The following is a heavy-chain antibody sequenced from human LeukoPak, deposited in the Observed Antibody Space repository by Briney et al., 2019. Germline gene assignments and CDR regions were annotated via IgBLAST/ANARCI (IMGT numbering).Heavy chain of an antibody. CDR3: ARAKCSSTSCSPGY. CDR1: GFTFSSYA. Sequence: GRSLRLSCAASGFTFSSYAMHWVRQAPGKGLEWVAVISYDGSNKYYADSVKGRFTISRDNSKNTLYLQMNSLRAEDTAVYYCARAKCSSTSCSPGYWGQGTLVTVSS. J-gene: IGHJ4*02. CDR2: ISYDGSNK. D-gene: IGHD2-2*01. V-gene: IGHV3-30*04.